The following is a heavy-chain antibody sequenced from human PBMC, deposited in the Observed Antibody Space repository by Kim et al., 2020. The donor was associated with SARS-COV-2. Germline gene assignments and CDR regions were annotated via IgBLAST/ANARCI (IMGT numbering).Heavy chain of an antibody. CDR3: ARATTGDTYYYGSGSYYGY. CDR1: GFTFSSYS. V-gene: IGHV3-21*01. Sequence: GGSLRLSCAASGFTFSSYSMNWVRQAPGKGLEWVSSISSSSSYIYYADSVKGRFTISRDNAKNSLYLQMNSLRAEDTAVYYCARATTGDTYYYGSGSYYGYWGQGTLVTVSS. CDR2: ISSSSSYI. J-gene: IGHJ4*02. D-gene: IGHD3-10*01.